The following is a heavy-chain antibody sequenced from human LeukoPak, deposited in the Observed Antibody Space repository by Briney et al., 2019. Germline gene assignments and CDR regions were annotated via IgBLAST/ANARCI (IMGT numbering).Heavy chain of an antibody. CDR1: GYTFTNYD. Sequence: GASVMVSCKASGYTFTNYDINWVRQATGQGLEWMGYMNPNSGNTGYAQRFQGRITMTRSTSISTAYMELSSLRSEDTAVYYCARVSLYSGYESDYWGQGTLVTVSS. J-gene: IGHJ4*02. D-gene: IGHD5-12*01. CDR2: MNPNSGNT. CDR3: ARVSLYSGYESDY. V-gene: IGHV1-8*01.